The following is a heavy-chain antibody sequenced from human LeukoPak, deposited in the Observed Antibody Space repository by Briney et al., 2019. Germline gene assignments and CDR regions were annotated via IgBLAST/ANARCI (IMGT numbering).Heavy chain of an antibody. CDR3: ARLSTVTTSFDY. CDR2: IYYSGRT. CDR1: GGSISSSSSY. Sequence: SETLSLTCTISGGSISSSSSYWGWIRQPPGKGLECIGSIYYSGRTYYNPSLKSRVTISVDTSKNQFSLKLTSVTAADTAVYYCARLSTVTTSFDYWGQGTLVTVSS. V-gene: IGHV4-39*07. J-gene: IGHJ4*02. D-gene: IGHD4-17*01.